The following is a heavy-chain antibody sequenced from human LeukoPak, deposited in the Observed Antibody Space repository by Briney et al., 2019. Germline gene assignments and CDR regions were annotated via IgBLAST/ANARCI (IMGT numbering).Heavy chain of an antibody. CDR1: GGSISSGDYY. J-gene: IGHJ6*02. Sequence: SETLSLTCTVSGGSISSGDYYWSWIRQPPGKGLEWFGYIYYSGISYYNPSLKSRVTISVDTSKNQFSLKLSSVTAADTAVYYCARAPGGMDVWGQGTTVTVSS. CDR3: ARAPGGMDV. V-gene: IGHV4-30-4*01. CDR2: IYYSGIS.